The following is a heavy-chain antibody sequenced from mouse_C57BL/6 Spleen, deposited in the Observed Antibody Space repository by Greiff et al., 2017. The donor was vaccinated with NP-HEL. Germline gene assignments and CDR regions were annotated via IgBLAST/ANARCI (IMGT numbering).Heavy chain of an antibody. J-gene: IGHJ4*01. Sequence: EVKLQQSGPELVKPGASVKISCKASGYSFTGYYMHWVKQSSEKSLEWIGEINPSTGGTSYNQKFKGKATLTVDKSSSTAYMQLKSLTSEDSAVYYCARREDGYSYAMDYWGQGTSVTVSS. CDR2: INPSTGGT. V-gene: IGHV1-43*01. D-gene: IGHD2-3*01. CDR1: GYSFTGYY. CDR3: ARREDGYSYAMDY.